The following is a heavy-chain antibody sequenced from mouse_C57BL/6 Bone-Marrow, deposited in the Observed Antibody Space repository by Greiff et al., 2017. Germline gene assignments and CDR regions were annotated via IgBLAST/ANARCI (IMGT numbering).Heavy chain of an antibody. Sequence: EVMLVESGGDLVKPGGSLKLSCAASGFTFSSYGMSWVRQTPDKRLEWVATISSGGSYTYYQDSVKGRFTISRDDAKNTLYLQMSSLKSEDTAMYYCARLYYGSGLAWFAYWGQGTLVTVSA. CDR2: ISSGGSYT. CDR1: GFTFSSYG. J-gene: IGHJ3*01. D-gene: IGHD1-1*01. V-gene: IGHV5-6*02. CDR3: ARLYYGSGLAWFAY.